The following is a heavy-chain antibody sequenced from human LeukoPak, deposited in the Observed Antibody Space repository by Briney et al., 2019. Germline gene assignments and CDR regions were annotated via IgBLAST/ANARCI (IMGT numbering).Heavy chain of an antibody. CDR2: INHSGST. CDR3: ARQPDSSSWYYFDY. CDR1: GGSFSGYY. J-gene: IGHJ4*02. V-gene: IGHV4-34*01. D-gene: IGHD6-13*01. Sequence: PSETLSLTCAVYGGSFSGYYWSWIRQPPGKGLEWIGEINHSGSTNYNPSLKGRVTISVDTSKNQFSLKLSSVTAADTAVYYCARQPDSSSWYYFDYWGQGTLVTVSS.